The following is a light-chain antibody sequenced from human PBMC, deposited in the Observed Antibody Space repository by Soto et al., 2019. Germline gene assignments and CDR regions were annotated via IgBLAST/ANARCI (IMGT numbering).Light chain of an antibody. CDR2: GAS. CDR3: QQYDDWLRLT. CDR1: PSVTNY. J-gene: IGKJ4*01. Sequence: EIVLTQSPATLSLSPGERATLSCRASPSVTNYLAWYQQKPGQAPRLLIFGASYRATGIPARFSGSGSGTEFNLTISSLQSEDFAVYFCQQYDDWLRLTFGGGTKVDIK. V-gene: IGKV3D-15*01.